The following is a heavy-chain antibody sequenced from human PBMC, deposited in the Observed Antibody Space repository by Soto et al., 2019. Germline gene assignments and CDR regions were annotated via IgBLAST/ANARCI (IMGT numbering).Heavy chain of an antibody. D-gene: IGHD5-12*01. CDR2: INAGNGNT. Sequence: GASVKVSCKASGYTSTNYGMHWVRQAPGQRLEWMGWINAGNGNTKYSQKFQGRVTITRDTSASTAYMELSSLRSEDTAVYYCAKGGVATPFDAFDIWGQGTMVTVSS. J-gene: IGHJ3*02. CDR3: AKGGVATPFDAFDI. V-gene: IGHV1-3*01. CDR1: GYTSTNYG.